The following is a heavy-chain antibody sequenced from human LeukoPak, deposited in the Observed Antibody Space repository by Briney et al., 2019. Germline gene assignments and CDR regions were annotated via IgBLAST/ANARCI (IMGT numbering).Heavy chain of an antibody. J-gene: IGHJ3*02. CDR1: GFTFSSYS. CDR2: ISSSSSYI. Sequence: GGSLRVSCAASGFTFSSYSMNWVRQAPGKGLEWVSSISSSSSYIYYADSVKGRFTISRDNAKNSLYLQMNSLRAEDTAVYYCATDGSYDAFDIWGQGTMVTVSS. CDR3: ATDGSYDAFDI. D-gene: IGHD1-26*01. V-gene: IGHV3-21*01.